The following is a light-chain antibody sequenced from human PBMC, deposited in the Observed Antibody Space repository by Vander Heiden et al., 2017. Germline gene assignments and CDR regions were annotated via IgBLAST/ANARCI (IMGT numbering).Light chain of an antibody. CDR2: DAS. Sequence: DIQMTQSPSSLSASVGDRVTITCQASQDISNYLNWYPQKPGKAPKLLIYDASNLETGVPSRFSGSGSRTDFTFTISSLQPEDIATYYCQQDDNLPLTFGGGTKVEIK. CDR3: QQDDNLPLT. V-gene: IGKV1-33*01. CDR1: QDISNY. J-gene: IGKJ4*01.